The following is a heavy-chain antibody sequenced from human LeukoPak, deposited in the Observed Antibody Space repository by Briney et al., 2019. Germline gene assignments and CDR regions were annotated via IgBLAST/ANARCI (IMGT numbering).Heavy chain of an antibody. CDR3: AKDVGIVVVAATLIH. V-gene: IGHV3-30*18. D-gene: IGHD2-15*01. J-gene: IGHJ4*02. Sequence: PGGSLRLSCEASGFTFSAYWMHWVRQAPGKGLEWVAVISYDGSNKYYADSVKGRFTISRDNSKNTLYLQMNSLRAEDTVVYYCAKDVGIVVVAATLIHWGQGTLVTVSS. CDR1: GFTFSAYW. CDR2: ISYDGSNK.